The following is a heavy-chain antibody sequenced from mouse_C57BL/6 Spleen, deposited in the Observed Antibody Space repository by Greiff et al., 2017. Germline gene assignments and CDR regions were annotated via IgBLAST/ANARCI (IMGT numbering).Heavy chain of an antibody. V-gene: IGHV3-6*01. Sequence: EVHLVESGPGLVKPSPSLSLSCSATGYSFTSGYYWNWNRQFPGNQLEWMGYIRSDGSNNYNPSLKNRTSITRDTSMNQFFLKLNSVTTEDTATYYCARDYYGFDYWGQGTTLTVSS. CDR1: GYSFTSGYY. D-gene: IGHD1-1*01. J-gene: IGHJ2*01. CDR2: IRSDGSN. CDR3: ARDYYGFDY.